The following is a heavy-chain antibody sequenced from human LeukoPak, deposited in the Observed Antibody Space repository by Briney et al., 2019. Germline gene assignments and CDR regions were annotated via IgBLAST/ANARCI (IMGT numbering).Heavy chain of an antibody. CDR3: ARDPHDYGPKGGWFAP. D-gene: IGHD4-17*01. CDR1: GGSISSSSYY. CDR2: IYYSGST. V-gene: IGHV4-39*02. Sequence: SETLSLTCTVSGGSISSSSYYWGWIRQPPGKGLEWIGSIYYSGSTYYNPSLKSRVTISVDTSKNQFSLKLSAVTAADTAVYYCARDPHDYGPKGGWFAPWGKGTSVTVSS. J-gene: IGHJ6*04.